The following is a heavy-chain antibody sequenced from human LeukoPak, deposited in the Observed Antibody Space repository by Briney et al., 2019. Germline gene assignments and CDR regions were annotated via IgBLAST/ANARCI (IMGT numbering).Heavy chain of an antibody. V-gene: IGHV3-15*01. D-gene: IGHD6-13*01. CDR1: GFTFSNAW. Sequence: GGSLRLSCAASGFTFSNAWMSWVRQAPGKGLEWAGRIKSKTDGGTTDYAAPVKGRFTISRDDSKNTLYLQMNSLKTEDTAVYYCTTDIAAPGEFDYWGQGTLVTVSS. J-gene: IGHJ4*02. CDR2: IKSKTDGGTT. CDR3: TTDIAAPGEFDY.